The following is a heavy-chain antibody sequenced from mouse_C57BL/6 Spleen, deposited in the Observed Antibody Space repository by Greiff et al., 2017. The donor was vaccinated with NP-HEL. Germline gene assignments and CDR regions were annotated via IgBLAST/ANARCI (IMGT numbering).Heavy chain of an antibody. V-gene: IGHV3-6*01. CDR1: GYSITSGYY. CDR3: AREGDGSPSDY. J-gene: IGHJ2*01. CDR2: ISYDGSN. D-gene: IGHD1-1*01. Sequence: ESGPGLVKPSQSLSLTCSVTGYSITSGYYWNWIRQFPGNKLEWMGYISYDGSNNYNPSLKNRISITRDTSKNQFFLKLNSVTTEDTATYYCAREGDGSPSDYWGQGTTLTVSS.